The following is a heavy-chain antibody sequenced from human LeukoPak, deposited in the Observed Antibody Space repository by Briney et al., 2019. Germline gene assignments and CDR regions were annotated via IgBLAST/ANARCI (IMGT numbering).Heavy chain of an antibody. V-gene: IGHV3-30-3*01. D-gene: IGHD1-26*01. CDR2: ISYDGSNK. Sequence: GGSLRLSCAASGFTFSSYAMHWVRQAPGKGLEWVAVISYDGSNKYYADSVKGRFTISRDNSKNTLYLQMNSLRAEDTAVYYCARDGALLVGAQTSWGQGTLVTVSS. J-gene: IGHJ4*02. CDR3: ARDGALLVGAQTS. CDR1: GFTFSSYA.